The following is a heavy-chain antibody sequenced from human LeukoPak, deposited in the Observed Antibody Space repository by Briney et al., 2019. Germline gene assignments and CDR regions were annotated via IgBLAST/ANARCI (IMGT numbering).Heavy chain of an antibody. CDR3: ARATPLWFGELLFAWFDP. CDR1: GYTFTSYG. D-gene: IGHD3-10*01. CDR2: ISAYNGNT. Sequence: EASVKVSCKASGYTFTSYGISWVRQAPGQGLEWMGWISAYNGNTNYAQKLQGRVTMTTDTSTSTAYMELRSLRSDDTAVYCCARATPLWFGELLFAWFDPWGQGTLVTVSS. J-gene: IGHJ5*02. V-gene: IGHV1-18*01.